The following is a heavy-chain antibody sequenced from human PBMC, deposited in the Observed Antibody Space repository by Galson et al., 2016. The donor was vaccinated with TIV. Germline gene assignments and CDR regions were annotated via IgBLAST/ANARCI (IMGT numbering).Heavy chain of an antibody. CDR2: IRYDGSNT. J-gene: IGHJ6*03. D-gene: IGHD3-22*01. Sequence: SLRLSCAASGFSFRAYGMHWVRQAPGKGLEWVAFIRYDGSNTFYADSVKGRFTFSRDNSKNTLYLQMNNLRVDDTAVFYCAKDFSYSSVSGYYYYYMDVWGKGTTVTVSS. V-gene: IGHV3-30*02. CDR3: AKDFSYSSVSGYYYYYMDV. CDR1: GFSFRAYG.